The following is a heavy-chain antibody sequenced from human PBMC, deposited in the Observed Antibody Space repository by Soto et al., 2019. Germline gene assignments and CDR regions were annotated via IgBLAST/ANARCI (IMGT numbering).Heavy chain of an antibody. CDR1: GFTFSSYA. V-gene: IGHV3-21*06. Sequence: GGSLRLSCAASGFTFSSYAMSWVRQAPGKGLVWVSGINSSGSNIYYADSVKGRFTISRDNAKNTLYLQMNSLRAEDTAIYYCARGGFSGSGSFIQGDYWGQGTLVTVSS. D-gene: IGHD3-10*01. CDR3: ARGGFSGSGSFIQGDY. CDR2: INSSGSNI. J-gene: IGHJ4*02.